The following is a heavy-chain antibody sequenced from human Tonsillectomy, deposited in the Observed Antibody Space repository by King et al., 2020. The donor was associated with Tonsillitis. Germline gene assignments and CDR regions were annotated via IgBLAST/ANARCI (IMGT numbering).Heavy chain of an antibody. D-gene: IGHD6-19*01. CDR2: ISYDGSNK. CDR1: GFTFSSYA. CDR3: AGEQWLVPSPFDY. V-gene: IGHV3-30*01. J-gene: IGHJ4*02. Sequence: VQLVESGGGVVQPGRSLRLSCAASGFTFSSYAMHWVRQAPGKGREWVAVISYDGSNKYYADSVKGRFTISRDNSKNTRYLQMNSLRTEDTAVYFCAGEQWLVPSPFDYWGQGPLVTVSS.